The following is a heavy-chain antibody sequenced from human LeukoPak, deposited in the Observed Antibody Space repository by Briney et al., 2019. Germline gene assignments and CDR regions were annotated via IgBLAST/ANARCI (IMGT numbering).Heavy chain of an antibody. D-gene: IGHD3-10*01. Sequence: GGSLRLSCAASGFTFSDHYMDWVRQAPGKGLEWVGRTRNKANSYTTEYAASVKGRFTISRDDSKNSLYLQMNSLKTEDTAVYYCASLYGTGKRWVDPWGQGTLVTVSS. CDR3: ASLYGTGKRWVDP. V-gene: IGHV3-72*01. CDR2: TRNKANSYTT. J-gene: IGHJ5*02. CDR1: GFTFSDHY.